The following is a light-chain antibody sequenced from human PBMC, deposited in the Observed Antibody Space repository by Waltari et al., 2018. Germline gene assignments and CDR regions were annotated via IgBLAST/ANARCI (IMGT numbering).Light chain of an antibody. CDR1: QSISNS. J-gene: IGKJ4*01. CDR3: QQRSNWLT. V-gene: IGKV3-11*01. CDR2: DAS. Sequence: EIVLTQSPATLSLSPGERATLSCRTSQSISNSLACYQQKPVQAPRLLIYDASNRATGTPARFSGSGSGTDFTLTITSLEPEDVAVYYCQQRSNWLTFGGGTKVEIK.